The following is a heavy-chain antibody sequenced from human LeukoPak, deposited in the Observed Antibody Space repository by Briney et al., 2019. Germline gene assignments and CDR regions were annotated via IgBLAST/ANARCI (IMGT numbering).Heavy chain of an antibody. CDR1: GFTFSSYG. CDR3: ARDRWGNCGGDCTVPAAFDI. J-gene: IGHJ3*02. CDR2: ISYDGSNK. V-gene: IGHV3-30*03. Sequence: PGGSLRLSCAASGFTFSSYGMHWVRQAPGKGLEWVAAISYDGSNKYFADSVKGRFTISRDNSKNTLYLQMNSLRAEDTAVYYCARDRWGNCGGDCTVPAAFDIWGQGTMVTVSS. D-gene: IGHD2-21*02.